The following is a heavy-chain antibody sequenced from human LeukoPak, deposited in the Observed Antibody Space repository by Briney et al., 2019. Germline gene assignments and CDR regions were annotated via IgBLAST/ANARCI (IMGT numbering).Heavy chain of an antibody. D-gene: IGHD2-15*01. J-gene: IGHJ6*02. V-gene: IGHV3-30-3*01. Sequence: AGGSLRLSCAASEFTFTSYAFHWVRQAPGKGLEWIAFISYDGSNRFYADSVKGRFTISRDNSKNTLYLQMNSLRAEDTAVYYCAKVRRYCSGGSCYSDYYYGMDVWGQGTTVTVSS. CDR2: ISYDGSNR. CDR3: AKVRRYCSGGSCYSDYYYGMDV. CDR1: EFTFTSYA.